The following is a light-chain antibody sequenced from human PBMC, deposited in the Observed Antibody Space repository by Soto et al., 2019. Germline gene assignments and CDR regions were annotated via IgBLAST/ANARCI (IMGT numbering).Light chain of an antibody. CDR3: QQSYSTPIT. CDR2: AAS. Sequence: DIHMTQSPSYLSASVGDRVTITCRATQTISNFLNWYQQKPGQAPKLLIYAASSLHSGVPSRFSGGYSGTDFTLTISNLQPEDFATYYCQQSYSTPITFGGGTKVEIK. CDR1: QTISNF. J-gene: IGKJ4*01. V-gene: IGKV1-39*01.